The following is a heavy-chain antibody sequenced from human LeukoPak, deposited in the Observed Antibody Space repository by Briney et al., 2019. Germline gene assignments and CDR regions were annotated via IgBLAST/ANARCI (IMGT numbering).Heavy chain of an antibody. D-gene: IGHD5-18*01. Sequence: ASETLSLTCSVSGVSITSNYWSWIRQPPGKGLESLGYTHHSGATSYNPSLKSRSTMSLDTSNNQFSLKLSSVTAADTAVYYCARSSGHSYGDFDYWGQGNLATVSS. V-gene: IGHV4-59*01. CDR1: GVSITSNY. J-gene: IGHJ4*02. CDR2: THHSGAT. CDR3: ARSSGHSYGDFDY.